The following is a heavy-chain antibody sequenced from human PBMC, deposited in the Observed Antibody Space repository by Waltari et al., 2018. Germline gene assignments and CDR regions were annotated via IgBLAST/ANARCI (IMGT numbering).Heavy chain of an antibody. CDR2: TSRNNGHT. CDR3: ARERHRLMEEGYLMALDP. CDR1: GYTLSDYG. Sequence: QVQLVQSGAEVKKPGASVKVSCKASGYTLSDYGISWVRQAPGQGLEWMGGTSRNNGHTTHSQKGQGRLIMTEDTSATTVYMELTYLTSDDTAVYYCARERHRLMEEGYLMALDPWGQGTLVTVSS. V-gene: IGHV1-18*01. J-gene: IGHJ5*02. D-gene: IGHD2-21*01.